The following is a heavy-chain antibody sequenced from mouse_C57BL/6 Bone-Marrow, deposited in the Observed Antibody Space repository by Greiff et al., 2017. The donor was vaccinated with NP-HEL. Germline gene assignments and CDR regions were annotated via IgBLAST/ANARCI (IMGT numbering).Heavy chain of an antibody. CDR2: SYPGDGDT. CDR1: GYAFSSSW. J-gene: IGHJ2*01. Sequence: VPLQQSGPELVKPGASVTISCKASGYAFSSSWMNWVKQRPGTGLEWIGRSYPGDGDTNYNGKFKGKATLTADKSSSTAYMQLSSLTSEDSAVYFCARSGYYLFDYWGQGTTLTVSS. V-gene: IGHV1-82*01. CDR3: ARSGYYLFDY. D-gene: IGHD2-3*01.